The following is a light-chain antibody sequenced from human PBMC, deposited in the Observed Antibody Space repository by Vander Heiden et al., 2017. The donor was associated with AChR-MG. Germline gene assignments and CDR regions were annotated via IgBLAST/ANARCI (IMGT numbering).Light chain of an antibody. CDR2: AAS. J-gene: IGKJ1*01. Sequence: DIQMTQSPSSLSASVGDRVTITCRASQNISSYLNWYQQKPGKAPKLLIYAASSLQSGVPSRFSGSGSGTDFTLTISSLQPEDFATYYCQQSDSTRWTFGQGTKVEIK. V-gene: IGKV1-39*01. CDR1: QNISSY. CDR3: QQSDSTRWT.